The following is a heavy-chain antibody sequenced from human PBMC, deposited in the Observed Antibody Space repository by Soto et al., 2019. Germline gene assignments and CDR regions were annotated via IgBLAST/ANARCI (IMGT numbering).Heavy chain of an antibody. CDR2: IIPIFGTA. CDR3: ARRAGGDFWSGQTNYFDY. J-gene: IGHJ4*02. Sequence: SVKVSFKASGGTLSSYAISWVRQAPGQGLEWMGGIIPIFGTANYAQKFQGRVTITADESTSTAYMELSSLRSEDTAVYYCARRAGGDFWSGQTNYFDYWGQGTLVTVSS. V-gene: IGHV1-69*13. D-gene: IGHD3-3*01. CDR1: GGTLSSYA.